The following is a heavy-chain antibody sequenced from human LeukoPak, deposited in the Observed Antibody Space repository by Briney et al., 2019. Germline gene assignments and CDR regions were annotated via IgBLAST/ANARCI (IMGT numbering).Heavy chain of an antibody. J-gene: IGHJ5*02. Sequence: SVKVSCKASGYTFTSYGISWVRQAPGQGLEWMGWISAYNGNTNYAQKLQGRVTMTTDTSTSTAYMELRSLRSDDTAVYYCARDLRWGEDSGSYPDPWFDPWGQGTLVTVSS. D-gene: IGHD1-26*01. V-gene: IGHV1-18*01. CDR2: ISAYNGNT. CDR3: ARDLRWGEDSGSYPDPWFDP. CDR1: GYTFTSYG.